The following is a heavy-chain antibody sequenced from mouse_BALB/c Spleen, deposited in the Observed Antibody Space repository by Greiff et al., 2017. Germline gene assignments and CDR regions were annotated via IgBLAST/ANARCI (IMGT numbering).Heavy chain of an antibody. CDR2: INPSNGRT. CDR1: GYTFTSYW. CDR3: ARYYGSSYWYFDV. J-gene: IGHJ1*01. Sequence: QVQLQQPGAELVKPGASVKLSCKASGYTFTSYWMHWVKQRPGQRLEWIGEINPSNGRTNYNEKFKSKATLTVDKSSSTAYMQLSSLTSEDSAVYYCARYYGSSYWYFDVWGAGTTVTVSS. V-gene: IGHV1S81*02. D-gene: IGHD1-1*01.